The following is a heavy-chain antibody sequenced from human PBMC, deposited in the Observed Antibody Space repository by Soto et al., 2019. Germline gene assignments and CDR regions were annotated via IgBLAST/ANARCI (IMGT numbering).Heavy chain of an antibody. V-gene: IGHV1-3*01. Sequence: ASVKVSCKASGYTFTSYAMHWVRQAPGQRLEWMGWINAGNGNTKYSQKFQGRVTITRDTSASTAYMELSSLRSEDTAVYYCARDSKSTAATETYNLWRQGTMVTGSS. CDR1: GYTFTSYA. J-gene: IGHJ3*01. CDR2: INAGNGNT. D-gene: IGHD6-6*01. CDR3: ARDSKSTAATETYNL.